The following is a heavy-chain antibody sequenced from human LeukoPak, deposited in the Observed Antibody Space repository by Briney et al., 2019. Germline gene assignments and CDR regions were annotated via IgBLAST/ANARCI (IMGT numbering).Heavy chain of an antibody. CDR3: AKHNEPIAVAGTTFDY. D-gene: IGHD6-19*01. Sequence: GGSLRLSCAASGFTFSSYAMSWVRQAPGKGLEWVSAISGSGGSTYYADSVKGRFTISRDNSKNTLYLQMNSLRAEDTAVYYRAKHNEPIAVAGTTFDYWGQGTLVTVSS. CDR1: GFTFSSYA. CDR2: ISGSGGST. V-gene: IGHV3-23*01. J-gene: IGHJ4*02.